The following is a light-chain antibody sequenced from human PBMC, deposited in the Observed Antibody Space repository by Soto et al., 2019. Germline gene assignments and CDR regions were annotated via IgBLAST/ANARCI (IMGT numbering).Light chain of an antibody. CDR2: GVS. V-gene: IGKV3-20*01. Sequence: EIVLTQSPSTLSLSPGERATLSCRASQSVSSSYLAWYQQKPGQAPRLLMYGVSSRATGIPDRFSGGGSGTDFTLTISRLEPEDFAVYYCQQYGSSPPITFGQGTRLEIK. CDR1: QSVSSSY. J-gene: IGKJ5*01. CDR3: QQYGSSPPIT.